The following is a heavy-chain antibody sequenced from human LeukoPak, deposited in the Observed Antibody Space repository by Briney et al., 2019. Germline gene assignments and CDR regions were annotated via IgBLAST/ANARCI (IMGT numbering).Heavy chain of an antibody. CDR1: GYSFTSYW. V-gene: IGHV5-10-1*01. J-gene: IGHJ4*02. CDR3: ARQGDCSSTSCSWYFDY. D-gene: IGHD2-2*01. Sequence: GESLKISCKGSGYSFTSYWISWVRQMPGKGLEWMGRIDPSDSYTNYSPSFQGHVTISADKSISTAYLQWSSLKASDTAMYYCARQGDCSSTSCSWYFDYWGQGTPVTVSS. CDR2: IDPSDSYT.